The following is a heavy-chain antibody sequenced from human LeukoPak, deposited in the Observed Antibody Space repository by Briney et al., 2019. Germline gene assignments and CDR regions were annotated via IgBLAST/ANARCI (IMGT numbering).Heavy chain of an antibody. Sequence: GGSLRLSCAASGFTFSDYYMSWIRQAPGKGLEWVSYISSSGSTIDYADSVKGRFTISRDNAKNSLYLQMNSLRAEDTAVYYCASLAAAMDHDYWGQGTLVTVSS. CDR2: ISSSGSTI. V-gene: IGHV3-11*01. J-gene: IGHJ4*02. CDR1: GFTFSDYY. CDR3: ASLAAAMDHDY. D-gene: IGHD2-2*01.